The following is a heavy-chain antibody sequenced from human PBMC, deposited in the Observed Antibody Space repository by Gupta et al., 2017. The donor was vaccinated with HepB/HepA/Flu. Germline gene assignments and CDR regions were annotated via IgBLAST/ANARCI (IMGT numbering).Heavy chain of an antibody. V-gene: IGHV4-39*01. D-gene: IGHD5-18*01. J-gene: IGHJ4*02. CDR2: SGST. CDR3: ASGYSYGLANDY. Sequence: SGSTYYNPSLKSRVTISVDTSKNQFSLKLSSVTAADTAVYYCASGYSYGLANDYWGQGTLVTVSS.